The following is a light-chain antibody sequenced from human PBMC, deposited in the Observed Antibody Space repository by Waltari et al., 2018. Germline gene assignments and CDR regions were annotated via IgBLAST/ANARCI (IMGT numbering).Light chain of an antibody. V-gene: IGLV2-14*01. Sequence: QSALTQPASVSGSPGQSITISCTGTSSDVGGHNYVSWYQHHPGKAPKLMIYEVSNRPSGVSNRFSGSKSGNTASLTISGLQAEDEGDYYCSSYAISRPWVFGGGTKLTVL. CDR2: EVS. CDR3: SSYAISRPWV. J-gene: IGLJ3*02. CDR1: SSDVGGHNY.